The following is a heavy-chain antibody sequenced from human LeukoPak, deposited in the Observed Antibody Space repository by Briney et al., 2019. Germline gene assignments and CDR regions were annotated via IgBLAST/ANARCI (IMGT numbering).Heavy chain of an antibody. D-gene: IGHD5-18*01. CDR1: GGSISSSNW. V-gene: IGHV4-4*02. CDR2: IFYSGST. CDR3: ARLDTTRSTSNVFDY. J-gene: IGHJ4*02. Sequence: SGTLSLTCAVSGGSISSSNWWSWVRQPPGKGLEWIGSIFYSGSTYYNPSLKSRVTISVDKSKNQFSLKLSSVTAADTAVYYCARLDTTRSTSNVFDYWGQGTLVTVSS.